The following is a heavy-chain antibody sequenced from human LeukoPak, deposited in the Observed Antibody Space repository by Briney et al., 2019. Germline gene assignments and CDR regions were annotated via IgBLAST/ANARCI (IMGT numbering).Heavy chain of an antibody. CDR2: INSDGSST. CDR1: GFTFSSYW. Sequence: SGGSLRLSCAASGFTFSSYWMHWVRQTPGKGLVWVSRINSDGSSTRYADSVRGRFTISRDNAKNTLYLQMNSLRAEDTAVYYCASPFYYGSGGHPFDYWGQGTLVTVSS. V-gene: IGHV3-74*01. J-gene: IGHJ4*02. D-gene: IGHD3-22*01. CDR3: ASPFYYGSGGHPFDY.